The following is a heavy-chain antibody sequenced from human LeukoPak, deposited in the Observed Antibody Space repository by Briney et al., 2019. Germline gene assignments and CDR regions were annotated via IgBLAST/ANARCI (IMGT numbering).Heavy chain of an antibody. D-gene: IGHD4-17*01. Sequence: SETLSLTCTVSGGSISSSSYYWGWIRQPPGKGLEWIGSIYYSGSTYYNPSLKSRVTISVDTSKNQFSLKLSSVTAADTAVYYCARLFSTATNLFDDYWGQGTLVTVSS. J-gene: IGHJ4*02. CDR3: ARLFSTATNLFDDY. CDR1: GGSISSSSYY. V-gene: IGHV4-39*01. CDR2: IYYSGST.